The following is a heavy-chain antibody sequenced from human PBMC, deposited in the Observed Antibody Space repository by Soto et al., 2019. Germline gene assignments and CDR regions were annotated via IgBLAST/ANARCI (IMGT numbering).Heavy chain of an antibody. V-gene: IGHV4-59*11. J-gene: IGHJ6*02. D-gene: IGHD3-10*01. CDR1: GGSMSSHF. CDR3: ARRVLLWFGERNGMDV. CDR2: IYHSGTT. Sequence: PSETLSLTCTVSGGSMSSHFWTWIRQPPGKGLEWIGYIYHSGTTNYNPSLRGRLTISIENSKNQFSLKLSSVTAADTAVYYCARRVLLWFGERNGMDVWGQGTTVTVSS.